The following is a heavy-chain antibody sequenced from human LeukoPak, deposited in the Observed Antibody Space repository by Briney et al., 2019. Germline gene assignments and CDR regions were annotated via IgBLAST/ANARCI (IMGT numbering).Heavy chain of an antibody. D-gene: IGHD4-11*01. Sequence: GASVEVSYKTSGYSFILCGISWVRQAPGQGAEWMGWISTSTGDTKYTQKFQGRVTLTTDTSTSTAYMELSSLRSDDTAVYYCARDDNYGIFVNVDYWGQGTLVTVSS. CDR1: GYSFILCG. CDR3: ARDDNYGIFVNVDY. V-gene: IGHV1-18*01. J-gene: IGHJ4*02. CDR2: ISTSTGDT.